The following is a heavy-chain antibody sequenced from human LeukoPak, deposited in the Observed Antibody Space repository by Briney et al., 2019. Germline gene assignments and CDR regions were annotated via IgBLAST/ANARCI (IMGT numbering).Heavy chain of an antibody. J-gene: IGHJ4*02. Sequence: ASVKVSCKASGYTFTGYYMHWVRQAPGQGLEWVGLVNPNNGDTKYAQKFQGRDTMTRDTSVSTACMELSRLRSDDTAVYYCARDSRVTNGDYWGQGTLVTVSS. CDR1: GYTFTGYY. D-gene: IGHD3-10*01. V-gene: IGHV1-2*02. CDR2: VNPNNGDT. CDR3: ARDSRVTNGDY.